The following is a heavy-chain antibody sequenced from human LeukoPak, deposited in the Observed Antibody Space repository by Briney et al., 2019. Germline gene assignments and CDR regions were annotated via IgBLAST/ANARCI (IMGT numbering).Heavy chain of an antibody. Sequence: SETLSLTCTVSGGPISSHYWSWIRQPPAGGLEWIGYISYSGRINYNPSLKSRVTLSLDTSKDQFSLTLTSVTAADTAVYYCARGAGWWDYWGQGTLVTVSS. CDR1: GGPISSHY. CDR3: ARGAGWWDY. CDR2: ISYSGRI. J-gene: IGHJ4*02. V-gene: IGHV4-59*11. D-gene: IGHD2-15*01.